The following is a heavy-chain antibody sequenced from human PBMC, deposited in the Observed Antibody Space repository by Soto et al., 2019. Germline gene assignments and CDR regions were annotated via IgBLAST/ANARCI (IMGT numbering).Heavy chain of an antibody. CDR2: INHSGST. CDR3: ARGSSSWNYYYYYMDV. V-gene: IGHV4-34*01. CDR1: CGSFRGYY. D-gene: IGHD6-13*01. J-gene: IGHJ6*03. Sequence: SETLSLTCAFYCGSFRGYYWSWIRQPPGKGLEWIGEINHSGSTNYNPSPKSRVTISVDTSKNQFSLKLSFVTAADTAVFYCARGSSSWNYYYYYMDVWGKGTTVTVSS.